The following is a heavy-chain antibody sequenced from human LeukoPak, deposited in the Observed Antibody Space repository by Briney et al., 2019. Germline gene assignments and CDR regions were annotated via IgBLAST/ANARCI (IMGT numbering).Heavy chain of an antibody. Sequence: SETLSLTCTVSGGSISSSSYYWGWIRQPPGKGLEWIGSIYYSGSTYYNPSLKSRVTISVDTSKNQFSLRLSSVTAADTAVYYSARLASGSYGPLTPFDYWGQGTLVTVSS. CDR1: GGSISSSSYY. CDR2: IYYSGST. V-gene: IGHV4-39*01. D-gene: IGHD1-26*01. CDR3: ARLASGSYGPLTPFDY. J-gene: IGHJ4*02.